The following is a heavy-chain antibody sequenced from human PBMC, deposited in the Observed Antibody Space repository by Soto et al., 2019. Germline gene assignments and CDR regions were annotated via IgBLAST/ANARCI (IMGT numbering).Heavy chain of an antibody. Sequence: SETLSLTCXVSSDSFGSAGYSWNWIRQPPGKGLEWIGFVSHGGSTSYNPSLKSRVFMSVDRSRSQFSLNLTSVTAADTAVYYCARGSYALRFLARIPHFDYWAPGTLVTVSS. CDR3: ARGSYALRFLARIPHFDY. CDR1: SDSFGSAGYS. V-gene: IGHV4-30-2*01. D-gene: IGHD3-3*01. CDR2: VSHGGST. J-gene: IGHJ4*02.